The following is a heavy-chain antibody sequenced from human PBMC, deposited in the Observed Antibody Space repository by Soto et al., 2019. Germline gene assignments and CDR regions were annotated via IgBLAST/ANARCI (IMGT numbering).Heavy chain of an antibody. V-gene: IGHV4-61*08. D-gene: IGHD3-9*01. CDR3: ARRRLGPGVFDY. CDR2: IYYSGST. J-gene: IGHJ4*02. Sequence: PSETLSLTCTVSGGSISSGDYYWSWIRQPPGKGLEWIGYIYYSGSTNYNPSLKSRVTISVDTSKNQFSLKLSSVTAADTAVYYCARRRLGPGVFDYWGQGTLVTVSS. CDR1: GGSISSGDYY.